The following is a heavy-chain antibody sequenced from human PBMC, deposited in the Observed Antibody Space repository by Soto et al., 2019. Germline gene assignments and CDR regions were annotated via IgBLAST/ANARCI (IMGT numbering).Heavy chain of an antibody. CDR2: INHSGST. J-gene: IGHJ4*02. V-gene: IGHV4-34*01. CDR1: GWSFSGYY. Sequence: LETLSLTCAFYGWSFSGYYWSWIRQPPGKGLEWIGEINHSGSTNYNPSLKSRVTISVDTSKNQFSLKLSSVTAADTAVYYCARALDSTKDRPYYFDYWGQGTLVTVSS. CDR3: ARALDSTKDRPYYFDY. D-gene: IGHD3-22*01.